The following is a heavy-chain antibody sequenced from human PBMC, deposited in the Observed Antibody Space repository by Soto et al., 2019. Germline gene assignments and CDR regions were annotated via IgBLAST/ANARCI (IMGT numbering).Heavy chain of an antibody. Sequence: GGSLRLSCAASGFTFSSYAMHWVRQAPGKGLEWVAVISYDGSNKYYADSVKGRFTISRDNSKNTLYLQMNSLRAEDTAVYYCARGGYCSGGSCYFSRRETIYYYYYGMDVWGQGTTVTVSS. CDR1: GFTFSSYA. J-gene: IGHJ6*02. V-gene: IGHV3-30-3*01. CDR2: ISYDGSNK. CDR3: ARGGYCSGGSCYFSRRETIYYYYYGMDV. D-gene: IGHD2-15*01.